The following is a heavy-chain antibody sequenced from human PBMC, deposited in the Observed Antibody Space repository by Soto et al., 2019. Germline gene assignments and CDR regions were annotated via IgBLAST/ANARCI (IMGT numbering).Heavy chain of an antibody. V-gene: IGHV1-69*06. D-gene: IGHD6-6*01. CDR1: GDMFRHSA. CDR3: ARARLYKGDQNIYFYYGLDV. CDR2: IIPLFGKG. Sequence: SVKVSCKASGDMFRHSAFTWVRQAPGQGLEWMGVIIPLFGKGNDAQKFQGRVTFTADKSTSTLYMELTSLRSDDTAVYFCARARLYKGDQNIYFYYGLDVWGQGTTVTVSS. J-gene: IGHJ6*02.